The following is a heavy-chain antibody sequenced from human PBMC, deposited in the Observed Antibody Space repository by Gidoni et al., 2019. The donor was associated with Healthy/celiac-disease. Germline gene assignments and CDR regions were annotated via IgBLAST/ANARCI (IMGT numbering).Heavy chain of an antibody. CDR2: ISGSGGST. J-gene: IGHJ4*02. CDR3: AKDGFSSSFLVHQAYFDY. CDR1: GFTFSSSA. V-gene: IGHV3-23*01. D-gene: IGHD6-6*01. Sequence: EVQLLESGGGLVQPGGSLRLSCAASGFTFSSSAMSWVRQAPGKGLEWVSAISGSGGSTYYADSVKGRFTISRDNSKNTLYLQMNSLRAEDTAVYYCAKDGFSSSFLVHQAYFDYWGQGTLVTVSS.